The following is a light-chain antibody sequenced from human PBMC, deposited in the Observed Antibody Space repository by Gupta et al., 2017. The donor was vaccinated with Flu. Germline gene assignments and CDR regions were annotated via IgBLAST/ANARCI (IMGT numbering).Light chain of an antibody. CDR1: QSVSSY. CDR2: DAS. Sequence: PATLSLSPGERATLSCRASQSVSSYLAWYQQKPGQAPRLLIYDASNRATGIPDSFSGSGSGTDFTLTFSSLEPEDFAVYYCQQRSNWPRTFGQGTKVEIK. J-gene: IGKJ1*01. V-gene: IGKV3-11*01. CDR3: QQRSNWPRT.